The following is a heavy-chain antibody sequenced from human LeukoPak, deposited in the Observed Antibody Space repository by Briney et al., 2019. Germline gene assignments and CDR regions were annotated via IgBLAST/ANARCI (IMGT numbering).Heavy chain of an antibody. V-gene: IGHV4-59*08. CDR3: ARHPSAVAAPGY. D-gene: IGHD6-19*01. CDR2: SFYTGTT. Sequence: SETLSLTCAVYGGSFSGYYWSWIRQSPGKGMEWIGYSFYTGTTNYNPSLQSRVTISPDTSKNQISLKLTSVTAADTAVYYCARHPSAVAAPGYWGQGTLVTVSS. J-gene: IGHJ4*02. CDR1: GGSFSGYY.